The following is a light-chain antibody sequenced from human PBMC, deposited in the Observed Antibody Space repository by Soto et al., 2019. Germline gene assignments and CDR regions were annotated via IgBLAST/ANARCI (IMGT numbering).Light chain of an antibody. V-gene: IGLV2-14*01. CDR3: SSYTTSNTRQIV. CDR1: SRDVGGYNY. CDR2: DVS. J-gene: IGLJ1*01. Sequence: QCVLTQPAYGYGAPRHCITISCTGTSRDVGGYNYVSWYQQHPGKAPKFMIYDVSNRPSGVSNRFSGSKSGNTASLTISGLQAEDEADYYCSSYTTSNTRQIVFGTGTKVTVL.